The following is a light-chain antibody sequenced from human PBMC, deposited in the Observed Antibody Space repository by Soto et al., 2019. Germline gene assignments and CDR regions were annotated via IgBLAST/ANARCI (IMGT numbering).Light chain of an antibody. CDR3: QQYDNLPPGIT. CDR2: AAS. V-gene: IGKV1-33*01. Sequence: DIQVTHSPSSLSASVGDRVTITCQASQDISNCLNWYQQKAGKAPKLLIYAASNLQTGVPSRFSGIGSGTDFTFTISSLQPEDIATYYCQQYDNLPPGITFGPGTKVAIK. CDR1: QDISNC. J-gene: IGKJ3*01.